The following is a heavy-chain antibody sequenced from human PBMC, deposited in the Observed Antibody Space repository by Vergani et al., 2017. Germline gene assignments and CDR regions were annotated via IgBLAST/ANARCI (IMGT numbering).Heavy chain of an antibody. V-gene: IGHV4-39*02. CDR3: ARPVGPSAIADGYHV. J-gene: IGHJ3*01. D-gene: IGHD3-10*01. CDR1: GDSISRSHYY. CDR2: ISSSGRP. Sequence: QLQLQESGPGLVKPSETLSLSCRVSGDSISRSHYYWGFIRQPPGKCLEWIGSISSSGRPYYNPTLKSRLAFSVDTSKNLFSLRLKSVTATDTGMYDCARPVGPSAIADGYHVWGQGTMVTAS.